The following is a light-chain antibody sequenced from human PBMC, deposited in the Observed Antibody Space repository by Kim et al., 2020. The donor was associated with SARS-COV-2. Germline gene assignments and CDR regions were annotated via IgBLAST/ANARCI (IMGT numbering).Light chain of an antibody. Sequence: QSALTQPPSASGSPGQSVTISCTGTSSDVGNYNSVSWYQQHPGKAPKLMIYEVTKRPSGVSNRFSGSKSGNTASLTISGLQAEDEAEYYCSSYASSNNCVFGAGTKVTVL. J-gene: IGLJ7*01. V-gene: IGLV2-8*01. CDR2: EVT. CDR3: SSYASSNNCV. CDR1: SSDVGNYNS.